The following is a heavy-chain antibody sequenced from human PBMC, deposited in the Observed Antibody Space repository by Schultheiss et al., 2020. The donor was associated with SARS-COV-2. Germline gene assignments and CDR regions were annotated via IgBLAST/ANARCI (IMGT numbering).Heavy chain of an antibody. J-gene: IGHJ4*02. CDR1: GFTFSSYW. V-gene: IGHV3-7*03. CDR2: IKQDGSEK. D-gene: IGHD6-19*01. CDR3: ARDARGYHPIAVAGTTFDY. Sequence: GGSLRLSCAASGFTFSSYWMSWVRQAPGKGLEWVANIKQDGSEKYYVDSVKGRFTISRDNAKNSLYLQMNSLRAEDTAVYYCARDARGYHPIAVAGTTFDYWGQGTLVTVSS.